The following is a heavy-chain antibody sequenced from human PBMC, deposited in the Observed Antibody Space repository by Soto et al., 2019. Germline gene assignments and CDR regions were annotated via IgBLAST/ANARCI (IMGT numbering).Heavy chain of an antibody. J-gene: IGHJ4*02. CDR1: GSTFGSLA. Sequence: EVQLLESGGGLVQPGGSLSFSFAASGSTFGSLALRWVRQAPVRGLEWVSAISGSGGSTYYADSVKGRFTISRDNSKNTLYLQMNSLRAEDTAVYYCARRGSGSYYDYWGQGTLVTVSS. V-gene: IGHV3-23*01. D-gene: IGHD1-26*01. CDR2: ISGSGGST. CDR3: ARRGSGSYYDY.